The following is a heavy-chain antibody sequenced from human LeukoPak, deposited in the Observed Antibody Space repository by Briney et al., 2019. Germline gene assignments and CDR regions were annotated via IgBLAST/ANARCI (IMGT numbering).Heavy chain of an antibody. CDR1: GYSISSGYY. CDR2: IYHSGST. Sequence: KPSETLSLTCAVSGYSISSGYYWGWIRQPPGKGLEWIASIYHSGSTYYNPSLKSRVTISVDTSKNQFSLKLTSVTAADTAVYYCARRDNSWPYYFDDWGQGTLVTVSS. V-gene: IGHV4-38-2*01. D-gene: IGHD6-13*01. J-gene: IGHJ4*02. CDR3: ARRDNSWPYYFDD.